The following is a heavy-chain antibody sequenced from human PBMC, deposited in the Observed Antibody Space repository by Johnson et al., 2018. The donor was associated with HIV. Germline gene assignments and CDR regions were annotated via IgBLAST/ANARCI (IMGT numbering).Heavy chain of an antibody. Sequence: QVQLVESGGDVVRPGGSLRLSCAASGFTFSSYAMHWVRQAPGKGLEWVAVISYDGSNKYYADSVKGRFTISRDNSKNTLYLQMNSLRAEDTAVYYCARGLRSGIVVVYDAFDIWGQGTMVTVSS. D-gene: IGHD3-22*01. CDR1: GFTFSSYA. J-gene: IGHJ3*02. V-gene: IGHV3-30*14. CDR3: ARGLRSGIVVVYDAFDI. CDR2: ISYDGSNK.